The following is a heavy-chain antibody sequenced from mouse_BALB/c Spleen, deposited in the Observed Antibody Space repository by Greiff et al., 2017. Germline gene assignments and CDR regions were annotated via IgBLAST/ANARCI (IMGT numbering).Heavy chain of an antibody. CDR1: GFDFSRYW. Sequence: EVKLLESGGGLVQPGGSLKLSCAASGFDFSRYWMSWVRQAPGKGLEWIGEINPDSSTINYTPSLKDKFIISRDNAKNTLYLQMSKVRSEDTALYYCARRYYGSSSAWFAYWGQGTLVTVSA. D-gene: IGHD1-1*01. CDR3: ARRYYGSSSAWFAY. CDR2: INPDSSTI. V-gene: IGHV4-1*02. J-gene: IGHJ3*01.